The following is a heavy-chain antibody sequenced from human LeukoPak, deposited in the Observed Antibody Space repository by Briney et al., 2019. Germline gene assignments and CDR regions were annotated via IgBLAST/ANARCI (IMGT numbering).Heavy chain of an antibody. V-gene: IGHV1-2*06. D-gene: IGHD6-13*01. CDR2: INPNSGGT. CDR1: GYTFTGYY. J-gene: IGHJ4*02. Sequence: ASVKVSCKASGYTFTGYYMHWVRQAPGQGLEWMGRINPNSGGTNYAQKFQGRVTMTRDTSTSTVYMELSSLRSEDTAVYYCARDGYSSWYPIFNAPPSPQIDYWGQGTLVTVSS. CDR3: ARDGYSSWYPIFNAPPSPQIDY.